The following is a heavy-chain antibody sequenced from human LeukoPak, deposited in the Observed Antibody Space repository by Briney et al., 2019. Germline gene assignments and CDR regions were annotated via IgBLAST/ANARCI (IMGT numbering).Heavy chain of an antibody. J-gene: IGHJ6*02. V-gene: IGHV3-74*01. Sequence: TGGSLRLSCAASGFTFSSYWMHWVRQAPGKGLVWVSRINSDGSSTSYADSVKGRFTISRDNAKNSLYLQMNSLRAEDTAVYYCARISVPYGMDVWGQGTTVTVSS. CDR2: INSDGSST. CDR3: ARISVPYGMDV. CDR1: GFTFSSYW.